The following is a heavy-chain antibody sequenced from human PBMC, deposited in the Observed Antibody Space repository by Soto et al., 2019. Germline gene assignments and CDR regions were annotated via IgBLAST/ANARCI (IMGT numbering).Heavy chain of an antibody. CDR3: AGSYTYGYYYFDF. J-gene: IGHJ4*02. V-gene: IGHV4-31*03. CDR1: GDSISRGDYY. D-gene: IGHD5-18*01. Sequence: SETLSLTCTVSGDSISRGDYYWTWIRQHPGRGLEWIGYIYYSGSTLYNPSLQSRVTLSVDTSKNQVSLKLNSVTAADTAMYYCAGSYTYGYYYFDFWGQGTQVTVSS. CDR2: IYYSGST.